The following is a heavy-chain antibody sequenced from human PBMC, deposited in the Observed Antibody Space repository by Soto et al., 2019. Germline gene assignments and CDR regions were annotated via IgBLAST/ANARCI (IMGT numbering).Heavy chain of an antibody. J-gene: IGHJ6*02. Sequence: PSQTLSLTCAISGDSVSSNSAAWNWIRQSPSRGLEWLGRTYYRSEWYNDYAVSVKSRITINPDTSKNQFSLQLNSVTPEDTAVYYCTRSRGSSSWYYYYYGMDVWGQGTTVTVSS. V-gene: IGHV6-1*01. CDR1: GDSVSSNSAA. CDR3: TRSRGSSSWYYYYYGMDV. D-gene: IGHD6-13*01. CDR2: TYYRSEWYN.